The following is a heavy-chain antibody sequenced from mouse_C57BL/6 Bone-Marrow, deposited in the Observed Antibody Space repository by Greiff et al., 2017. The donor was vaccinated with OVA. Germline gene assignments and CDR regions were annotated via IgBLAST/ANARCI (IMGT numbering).Heavy chain of an antibody. CDR2: IDPNSGGT. CDR3: ARRLKDYGSSWYFDV. J-gene: IGHJ1*03. V-gene: IGHV1-72*01. Sequence: GLEWIGRIDPNSGGTKYNEKFKSKATLTVDKPSSTAYMQLSSLTSEDSAVYYCARRLKDYGSSWYFDVWGTGTTVTVSS. D-gene: IGHD1-1*01.